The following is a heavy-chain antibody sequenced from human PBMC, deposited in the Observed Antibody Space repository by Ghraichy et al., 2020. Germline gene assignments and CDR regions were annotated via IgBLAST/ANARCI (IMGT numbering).Heavy chain of an antibody. CDR3: GSSGTSFFLPRVDY. D-gene: IGHD2-2*01. J-gene: IGHJ4*02. CDR1: GFPFKTYS. Sequence: GGSLRPSCAASGFPFKTYSLNWVRQAPGKGLEWVSSISSDGSGRNFIYYADSVKGRFIISRDDARNSLYLQMTSLRDEDAAVYYCGSSGTSFFLPRVDYWGQGTLVTVSS. CDR2: ISSDGSGRNFI. V-gene: IGHV3-21*01.